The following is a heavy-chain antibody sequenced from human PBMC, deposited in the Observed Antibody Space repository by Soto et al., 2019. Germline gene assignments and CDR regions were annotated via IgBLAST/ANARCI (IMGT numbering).Heavy chain of an antibody. CDR1: GFSLSTSGVG. CDR2: IYWDDDK. D-gene: IGHD3-22*01. V-gene: IGHV2-5*02. Sequence: VSGPTLVNPTQTLTLTCTFSGFSLSTSGVGVGWIRQPPGKALEWLALIYWDDDKRYSPSLKSRLTITKDTSKDQVVLTMTNKDPVDTATYYCAHSLIGYYYDSSGSNWFDPWGQGTLVTVSS. CDR3: AHSLIGYYYDSSGSNWFDP. J-gene: IGHJ5*02.